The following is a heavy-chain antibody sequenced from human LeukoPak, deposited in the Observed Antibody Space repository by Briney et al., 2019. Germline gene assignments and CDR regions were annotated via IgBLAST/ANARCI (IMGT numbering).Heavy chain of an antibody. CDR2: IYPGDSDT. Sequence: GESLKISFTGSGESFTDYWIGWVRQMPGKGLEWMGIIYPGDSDTRYSPSFHGQVTMSVDKSINTAYLQWISLKASDTAVYYCARPLLRYFDTHAFDIWGQGTMVTVSS. D-gene: IGHD3-9*01. J-gene: IGHJ3*02. CDR3: ARPLLRYFDTHAFDI. CDR1: GESFTDYW. V-gene: IGHV5-51*01.